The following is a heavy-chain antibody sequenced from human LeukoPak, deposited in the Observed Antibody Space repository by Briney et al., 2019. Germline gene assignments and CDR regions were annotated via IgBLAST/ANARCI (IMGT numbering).Heavy chain of an antibody. V-gene: IGHV3-23*01. CDR2: ISGSGGST. Sequence: GGSLRLSCAASGFTFSSYEMNWVRQAPGKGLEWVSAISGSGGSTYHADSVKGRFTISRDNSKNTLYLQMNSLRAEDTAVYYCAKGSSWRFGDVSINWFDPWGQGTLVTVSS. J-gene: IGHJ5*02. CDR3: AKGSSWRFGDVSINWFDP. D-gene: IGHD3-10*01. CDR1: GFTFSSYE.